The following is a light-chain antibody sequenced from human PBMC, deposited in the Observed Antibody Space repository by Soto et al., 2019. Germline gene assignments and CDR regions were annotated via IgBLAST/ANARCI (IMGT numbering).Light chain of an antibody. CDR2: DVN. CDR1: SSDIGAYNF. V-gene: IGLV2-14*03. Sequence: QSALTQPASVSGSPGQSITISCTGTSSDIGAYNFVSWYQQHPGKAPKLMLYDVNIRPSGVSNRFSGSKSGNTASLTISGIQAEDEADYYFTSWTTSTTMIFGGGTNVTVL. J-gene: IGLJ2*01. CDR3: TSWTTSTTMI.